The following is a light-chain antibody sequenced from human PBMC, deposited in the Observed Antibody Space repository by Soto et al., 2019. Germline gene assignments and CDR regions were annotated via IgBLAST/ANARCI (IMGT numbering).Light chain of an antibody. CDR1: QSLVYSDGNTY. J-gene: IGKJ2*01. Sequence: DVVMTQSPLSLPVTLGQPASISCRSSQSLVYSDGNTYLNWFQQRPGHSPRRLIYKVSNRDSGVPDRFSGSGSGTDFTLKISSVEAEDVGVYYCMQGTHWPSQYTFGQGTKLEIQ. V-gene: IGKV2-30*01. CDR2: KVS. CDR3: MQGTHWPSQYT.